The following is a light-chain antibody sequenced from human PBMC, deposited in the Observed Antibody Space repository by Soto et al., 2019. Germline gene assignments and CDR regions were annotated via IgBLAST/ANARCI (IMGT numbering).Light chain of an antibody. CDR1: SSDVGGYNY. V-gene: IGLV2-14*03. CDR2: DVS. Sequence: QAVVTQPASVSGSPGQSITISCTGTSSDVGGYNYVSWYQQHPGKAPKLMIYDVSYRPSGFSDRFSGSKSGSTASLTISGLQAEDEADYYCSSYTSSSLYVFGTGTKVTVL. J-gene: IGLJ1*01. CDR3: SSYTSSSLYV.